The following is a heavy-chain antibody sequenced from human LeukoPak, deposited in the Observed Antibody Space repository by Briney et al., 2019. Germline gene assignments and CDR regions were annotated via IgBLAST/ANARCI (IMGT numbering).Heavy chain of an antibody. CDR1: GFTFSSYA. Sequence: GRSLRLSCAASGFTFSSYAMHWVRQAPGKGLEWVAVISYDGSNKYYADSVKGRFTISRDNSKNTLYLQMNSLRAEDTAVYYCAKLTCSSTTCYTGDWGQGTLVTVS. V-gene: IGHV3-30-3*02. CDR3: AKLTCSSTTCYTGD. D-gene: IGHD2-2*02. CDR2: ISYDGSNK. J-gene: IGHJ4*02.